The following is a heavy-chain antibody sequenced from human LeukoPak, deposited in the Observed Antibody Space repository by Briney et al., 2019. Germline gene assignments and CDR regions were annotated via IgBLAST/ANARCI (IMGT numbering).Heavy chain of an antibody. Sequence: GGSLRLSCSASGFTFSSYSMNWVRQAPGKGLEWVSSISSSSSYIYYADSVKGRFTISRDNAKNSLYLQMNSLRAEDTAVYYCAKDGDQWLPTYYFDYWGQGTLVTVSS. V-gene: IGHV3-21*04. D-gene: IGHD6-19*01. CDR3: AKDGDQWLPTYYFDY. CDR1: GFTFSSYS. CDR2: ISSSSSYI. J-gene: IGHJ4*02.